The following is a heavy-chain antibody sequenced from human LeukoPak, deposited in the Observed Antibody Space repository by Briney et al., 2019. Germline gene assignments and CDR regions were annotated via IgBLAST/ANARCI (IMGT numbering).Heavy chain of an antibody. V-gene: IGHV4-34*01. CDR1: GGSFSGYY. CDR2: INHSGST. J-gene: IGHJ6*03. CDR3: ARVQLGYCSGGSCYRGYYYYYMDV. D-gene: IGHD2-15*01. Sequence: SETLSLTCAVYGGSFSGYYWSWIRQPPGKGLEWIGEINHSGSTNYNPSLKSRVTISVDTSKNQFSLKLSSVTAADTAVYYCARVQLGYCSGGSCYRGYYYYYMDVWGKGTTVTVSS.